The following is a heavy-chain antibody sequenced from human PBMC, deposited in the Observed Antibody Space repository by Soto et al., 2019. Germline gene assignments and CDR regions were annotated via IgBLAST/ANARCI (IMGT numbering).Heavy chain of an antibody. CDR1: GYTLTELS. V-gene: IGHV1-24*01. Sequence: ASVKVSCKVSGYTLTELSMHWVRQAPGKGLEWMGGFDPEDGETIYAQKFQGRVTMTEDTSTDTAYMELSSLRSEDTAVYYCVTILQTSYDSRGYFHRPFDYWGQGTLVTVSS. J-gene: IGHJ4*02. CDR2: FDPEDGET. D-gene: IGHD3-22*01. CDR3: VTILQTSYDSRGYFHRPFDY.